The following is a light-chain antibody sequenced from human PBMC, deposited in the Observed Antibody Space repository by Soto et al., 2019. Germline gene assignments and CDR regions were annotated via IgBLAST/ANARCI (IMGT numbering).Light chain of an antibody. CDR1: ETIRNNF. CDR3: QQYGVSPFT. V-gene: IGKV3-20*01. CDR2: GPS. J-gene: IGKJ2*01. Sequence: EIVLTQSPGTLSLSPGERATLSCRASETIRNNFLAWYQQKLGQAPRLLVYGPSARATGVPDRFTGSGSGTDFTLTISRLEPEDFGVYHCQQYGVSPFTFGQGTKLETK.